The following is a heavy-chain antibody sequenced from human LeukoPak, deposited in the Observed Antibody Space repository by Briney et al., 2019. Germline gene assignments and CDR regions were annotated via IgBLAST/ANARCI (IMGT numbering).Heavy chain of an antibody. CDR1: GFTFNNYA. D-gene: IGHD6-19*01. CDR2: ITGGGDGT. J-gene: IGHJ4*02. V-gene: IGHV3-23*01. Sequence: GGSLRLSCATSGFTFNNYAMTWVRQAPGKGLEWVSRITGGGDGTYYADSVKGRFTISRDNSKNTLYLQMNSLRAEDTAVYYCARVLAVAGTRGDWGQGTLVTVSS. CDR3: ARVLAVAGTRGD.